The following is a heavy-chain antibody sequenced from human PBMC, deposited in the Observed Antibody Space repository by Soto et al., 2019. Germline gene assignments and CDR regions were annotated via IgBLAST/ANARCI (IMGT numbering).Heavy chain of an antibody. CDR2: VSPGGATT. CDR1: SFTFSYYA. CDR3: AKDRRNTAWDFDF. J-gene: IGHJ4*02. V-gene: IGHV3-23*01. D-gene: IGHD2-21*02. Sequence: PGGSLRLSCVGSSFTFSYYAMTWVRQSPGKGLEWISAVSPGGATTFYADSVKGRFTISRDDSKNMLYLQMNSLTAEDSAVYYCAKDRRNTAWDFDFWGQGTPVTVSS.